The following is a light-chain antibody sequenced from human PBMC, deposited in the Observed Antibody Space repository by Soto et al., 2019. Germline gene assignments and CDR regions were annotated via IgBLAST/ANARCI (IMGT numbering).Light chain of an antibody. Sequence: DIQMTQSPSSLSASVGDTVTISCRASQNINSHLNWYQQRPGKAPVLLIYTASRLHSGVPSRFSGSGSGTDFTLTNSSLQPEDFATYYCQQTFTTPLTFGGGSKVDIK. CDR2: TAS. CDR1: QNINSH. J-gene: IGKJ4*01. CDR3: QQTFTTPLT. V-gene: IGKV1-39*01.